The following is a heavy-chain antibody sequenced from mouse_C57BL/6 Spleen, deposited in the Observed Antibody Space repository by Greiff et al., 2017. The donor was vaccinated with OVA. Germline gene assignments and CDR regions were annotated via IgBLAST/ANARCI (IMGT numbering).Heavy chain of an antibody. D-gene: IGHD1-1*01. Sequence: VQLVESGAELVKPGASVKISCKASGYAFSSYWMNWVKQRPGKGLEWIGQIYPGDGDTNYNGKFKGKATLTADKSSSTAYMQLSSLTSEDSAVYFCARDYYGQAWFAYWGQGTLVTVSA. V-gene: IGHV1-80*01. J-gene: IGHJ3*01. CDR3: ARDYYGQAWFAY. CDR1: GYAFSSYW. CDR2: IYPGDGDT.